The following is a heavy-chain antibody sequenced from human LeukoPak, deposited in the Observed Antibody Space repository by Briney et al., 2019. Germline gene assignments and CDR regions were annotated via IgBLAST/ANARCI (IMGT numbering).Heavy chain of an antibody. CDR1: GFPFSNYE. V-gene: IGHV3-48*03. CDR2: ITSSGSTI. D-gene: IGHD3-10*01. Sequence: AGGSLRLSCAASGFPFSNYEMNWVRQAPGKGLEWVSKITSSGSTIYYAESVKGRFKISRDNAKNSLNLQMNILRAEDTAVYYCAREGSTLGSYGSGSYYNLDYWGQGTLVTVSS. CDR3: AREGSTLGSYGSGSYYNLDY. J-gene: IGHJ4*02.